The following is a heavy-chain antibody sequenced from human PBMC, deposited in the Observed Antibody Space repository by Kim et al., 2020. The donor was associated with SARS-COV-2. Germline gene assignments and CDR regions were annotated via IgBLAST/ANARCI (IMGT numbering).Heavy chain of an antibody. CDR3: TTDDSSSAFGYYGMDV. CDR1: GFTFSNAW. D-gene: IGHD6-13*01. V-gene: IGHV3-15*01. Sequence: GGSLRLSCAASGFTFSNAWMSWVRQAPGKGLEWVGRIKSKTDGGTTDYAAPVKGRFTISRDDSKNTLYLQMNSLKTEDTAVYYCTTDDSSSAFGYYGMDVWGQGTTVTVSS. J-gene: IGHJ6*02. CDR2: IKSKTDGGTT.